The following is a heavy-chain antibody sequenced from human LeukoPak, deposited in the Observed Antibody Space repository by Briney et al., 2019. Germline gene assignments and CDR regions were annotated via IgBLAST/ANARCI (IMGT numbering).Heavy chain of an antibody. CDR3: VKDRKYYFEY. V-gene: IGHV3-30*18. CDR2: VSFDGGNI. J-gene: IGHJ4*02. CDR1: GFTFSSYE. Sequence: GGSLRLSCAASGFTFSSYEMNWVRQAPGKGLEWVAIVSFDGGNIYYADFVKGRFTISRDNSRNTVSLQMTSLSAEDTAVYYCVKDRKYYFEYWGQGTVVTVSS.